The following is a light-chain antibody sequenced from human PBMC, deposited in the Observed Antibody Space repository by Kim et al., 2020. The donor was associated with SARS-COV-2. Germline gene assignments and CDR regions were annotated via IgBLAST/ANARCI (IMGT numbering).Light chain of an antibody. V-gene: IGLV3-1*01. Sequence: GSPGQTASITCSGDKWGDKYACWYQQKPGPSPVLVIYQDSKPPSGIPERFSGSNSGNTATLTISGTQAMDEADYYCQAWDSSNEVFGSGTQLTVL. J-gene: IGLJ7*01. CDR3: QAWDSSNEV. CDR1: KWGDKY. CDR2: QDS.